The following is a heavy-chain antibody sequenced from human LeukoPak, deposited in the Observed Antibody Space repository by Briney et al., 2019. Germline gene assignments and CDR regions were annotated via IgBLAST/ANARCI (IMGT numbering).Heavy chain of an antibody. CDR2: ISGSGGST. CDR1: GFTFSNAW. Sequence: GGSLRLSCAASGFTFSNAWMSWVRQAPGKGLEWVSAISGSGGSTYYADSVKGRFTISRDNSKNTLYLQMNSLRAEDTAVYYCAKDRVGGITIFGVVITKEGGFDYWGQGTLVTVSS. J-gene: IGHJ4*02. V-gene: IGHV3-23*01. D-gene: IGHD3-3*01. CDR3: AKDRVGGITIFGVVITKEGGFDY.